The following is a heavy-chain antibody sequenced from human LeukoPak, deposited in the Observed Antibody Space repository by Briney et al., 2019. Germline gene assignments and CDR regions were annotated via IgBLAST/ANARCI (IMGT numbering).Heavy chain of an antibody. V-gene: IGHV3-21*01. Sequence: GGSLRLSCTVSGFTFDSYAMIWVRQAPGKGLEWISSISRGSTYIYYADSVRGRFTISRDNARDSLFLQMNNLRAEDTAVYYCASFWSRYYYMDVWGKGTTVLVSS. CDR1: GFTFDSYA. D-gene: IGHD3-3*01. J-gene: IGHJ6*03. CDR3: ASFWSRYYYMDV. CDR2: ISRGSTYI.